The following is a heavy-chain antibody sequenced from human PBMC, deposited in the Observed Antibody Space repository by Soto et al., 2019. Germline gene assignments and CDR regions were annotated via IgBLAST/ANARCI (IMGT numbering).Heavy chain of an antibody. V-gene: IGHV4-59*01. CDR1: GGSISSYY. Sequence: SETLSLTCTVSGGSISSYYWSWIRQPPGKGLEWIGYIYYSGSTNYNPSLKSRVTISVDTSKNQFSLKLSSVTAADTAVYYCARDIVGATFFDYWGQGTLVTVSS. CDR2: IYYSGST. CDR3: ARDIVGATFFDY. D-gene: IGHD1-26*01. J-gene: IGHJ4*02.